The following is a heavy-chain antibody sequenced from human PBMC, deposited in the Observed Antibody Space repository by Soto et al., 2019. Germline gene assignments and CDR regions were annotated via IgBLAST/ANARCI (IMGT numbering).Heavy chain of an antibody. CDR1: GFTFSSYG. D-gene: IGHD3-22*01. CDR2: IWYDGSNK. V-gene: IGHV3-33*06. J-gene: IGHJ5*02. CDR3: VKPYYYDSSGYLNWFDP. Sequence: GGSLRLSCAASGFTFSSYGMHWVRQAPGKGLEWVAVIWYDGSNKYYADSVKGRFTISRDNSKNTLYLQMNSLRAEDTAVYYCVKPYYYDSSGYLNWFDPWGQGTLVTVSS.